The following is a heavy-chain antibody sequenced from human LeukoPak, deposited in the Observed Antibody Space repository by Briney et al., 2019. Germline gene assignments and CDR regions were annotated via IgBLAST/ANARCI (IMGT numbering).Heavy chain of an antibody. Sequence: GESLKISCKGSGYSFTSYWIGWVRQMPGKGLEWMGIIYPGDSDTRYSPSFQGQVTISADKSISTAYLQWSSLKASDTAMYYCARSVFPPTRAGQDIVVVPAATALDYWGQGTLVTVSS. J-gene: IGHJ4*02. D-gene: IGHD2-2*01. CDR1: GYSFTSYW. CDR2: IYPGDSDT. CDR3: ARSVFPPTRAGQDIVVVPAATALDY. V-gene: IGHV5-51*01.